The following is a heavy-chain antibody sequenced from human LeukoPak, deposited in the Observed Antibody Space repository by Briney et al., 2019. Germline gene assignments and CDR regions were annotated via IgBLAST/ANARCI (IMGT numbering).Heavy chain of an antibody. CDR3: ARDSSEFRSLIPH. J-gene: IGHJ1*01. Sequence: GASVKVSCKASGGTFSSYAISWVRQAPGQGLEWMGGIIPIFSTANYAQKFQGRVTITADESTSTAYMELSSLRSEDTAVYYCARDSSEFRSLIPHWGQGTLVTVSS. V-gene: IGHV1-69*13. CDR2: IIPIFSTA. D-gene: IGHD2-21*01. CDR1: GGTFSSYA.